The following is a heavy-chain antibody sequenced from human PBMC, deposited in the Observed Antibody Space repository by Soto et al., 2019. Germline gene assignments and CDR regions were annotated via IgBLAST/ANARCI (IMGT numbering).Heavy chain of an antibody. V-gene: IGHV4-30-4*01. D-gene: IGHD3-16*01. CDR2: IYYSGST. CDR1: GGSISSGDYY. J-gene: IGHJ3*02. Sequence: TLSLTCTVSGGSISSGDYYWSWIRQPPGKGLEWIGYIYYSGSTYYNPSLKSRVTISVDTSKNQFSLKLSSVTAADTAVYYCARLISDTDAFDIWGQGTMVTVSS. CDR3: ARLISDTDAFDI.